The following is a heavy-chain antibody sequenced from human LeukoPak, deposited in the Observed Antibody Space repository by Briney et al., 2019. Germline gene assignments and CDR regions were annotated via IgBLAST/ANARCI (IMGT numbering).Heavy chain of an antibody. CDR2: FAGSDTTT. CDR1: GFDFSAYE. V-gene: IGHV3-48*03. Sequence: GGSLRLSCAASGFDFSAYEMNWVRRAPGKGLEWVAYFAGSDTTTYYADSVKGRFTISRDNARNSLYLQMNSLRAEDTALYYCTTLGYHLDSWGQGTLVTVSS. CDR3: TTLGYHLDS. J-gene: IGHJ4*02. D-gene: IGHD3-22*01.